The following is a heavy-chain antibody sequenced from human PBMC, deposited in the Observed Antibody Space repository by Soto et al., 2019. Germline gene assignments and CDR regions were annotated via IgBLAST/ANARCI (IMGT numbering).Heavy chain of an antibody. D-gene: IGHD3-3*01. CDR3: ARATDYDFWSGYYGSGFDP. CDR2: ISAYNGNT. CDR1: GYTFTSYG. J-gene: IGHJ5*02. V-gene: IGHV1-18*01. Sequence: ASVKVSCKASGYTFTSYGISWVRQAPGQGLEWMGWISAYNGNTNYAQKLQGRVIMTTDTSTSTAYMELRSLRSDDTAVYYCARATDYDFWSGYYGSGFDPWGQGTLVTVSS.